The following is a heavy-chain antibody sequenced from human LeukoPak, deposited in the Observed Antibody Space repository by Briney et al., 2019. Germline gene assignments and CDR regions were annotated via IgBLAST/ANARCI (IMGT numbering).Heavy chain of an antibody. CDR3: ARGHSSSSGVGDY. CDR2: ITSNGGGT. CDR1: GFTFSTSA. D-gene: IGHD6-6*01. J-gene: IGHJ4*02. Sequence: GGSLRLSCAASGFTFSTSAMNWVRQAPGKGLEYVSAITSNGGGTYYANSMKGRFTVSRDNSKNTLYLQMGSLRTEDMGVYYCARGHSSSSGVGDYWGQGTLVTVSS. V-gene: IGHV3-64*01.